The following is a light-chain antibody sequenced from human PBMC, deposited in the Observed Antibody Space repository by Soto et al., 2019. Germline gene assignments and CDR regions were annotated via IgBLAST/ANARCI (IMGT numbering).Light chain of an antibody. Sequence: IQMTQSPSSLSVSVTDRVTITCRASQDIGNDLGWYQQRPGEAPELLLYAASTLRSGVPSRFSGSGSGTQFTLTIKNLQPEDSATYFCLQDHDYPWTFGHGTKVEV. V-gene: IGKV1-6*02. J-gene: IGKJ1*01. CDR1: QDIGND. CDR3: LQDHDYPWT. CDR2: AAS.